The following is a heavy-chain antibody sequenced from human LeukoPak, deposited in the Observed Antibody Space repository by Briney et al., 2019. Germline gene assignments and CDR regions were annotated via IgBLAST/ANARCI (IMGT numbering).Heavy chain of an antibody. V-gene: IGHV4-34*01. CDR1: GGSFSGYY. CDR3: ARAQVRWRLVDY. CDR2: INHSGST. D-gene: IGHD2-21*01. J-gene: IGHJ4*02. Sequence: KPSETLSLTCAVYGGSFSGYYWSWIRQPPGKGLEWIGEINHSGSTNYNPTLKSRVTISVDTSKNQFSLKLSSVTAADTAVYYCARAQVRWRLVDYRGQGTLVTVSS.